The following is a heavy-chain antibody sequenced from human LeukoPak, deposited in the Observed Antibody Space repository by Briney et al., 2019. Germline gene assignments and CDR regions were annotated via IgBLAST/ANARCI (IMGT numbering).Heavy chain of an antibody. CDR3: AIMADIVVVPAGGRFDP. D-gene: IGHD2-2*01. J-gene: IGHJ5*02. V-gene: IGHV4-34*01. CDR1: GGSFSGYY. Sequence: RASETLSLTCAVYGGSFSGYYWSWIRQPPGKGLEWIGEINHSGSTNYNPSLKSRVTISVDTSKNQFSLKLSSVTAADTAVYYCAIMADIVVVPAGGRFDPWGQGTLVTVSS. CDR2: INHSGST.